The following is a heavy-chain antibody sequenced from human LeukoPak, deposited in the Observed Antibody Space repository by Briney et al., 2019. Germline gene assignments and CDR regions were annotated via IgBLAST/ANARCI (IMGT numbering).Heavy chain of an antibody. CDR2: ITSSGSAV. J-gene: IGHJ3*02. CDR3: ARDQTAMANPRAFDI. V-gene: IGHV3-48*03. Sequence: PGGSLRLSCAASGFTFSGYEMNWVRQAPGKGLEWVSYITSSGSAVFYSDSVKGRFTISRDNAENSLYLQMNSLRAEDTAVYYCARDQTAMANPRAFDIWGQGTTVTVSS. CDR1: GFTFSGYE. D-gene: IGHD5-24*01.